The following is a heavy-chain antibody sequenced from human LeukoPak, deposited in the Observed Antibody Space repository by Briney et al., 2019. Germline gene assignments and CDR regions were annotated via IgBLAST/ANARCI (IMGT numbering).Heavy chain of an antibody. Sequence: ASVKVSCKTSGYTFTAYYIYWVRQAPGQGLEWMGWINPNSGGTNYAQKFQGRVTITRNTSISTAYMELSSLRSEDTAVYYCARGPNYYDREGPDYWGQGTLVTVSS. CDR1: GYTFTAYY. CDR3: ARGPNYYDREGPDY. J-gene: IGHJ4*02. V-gene: IGHV1-8*03. D-gene: IGHD3-22*01. CDR2: INPNSGGT.